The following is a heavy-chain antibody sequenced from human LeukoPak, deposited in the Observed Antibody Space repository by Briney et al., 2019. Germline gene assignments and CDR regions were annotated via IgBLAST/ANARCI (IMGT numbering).Heavy chain of an antibody. D-gene: IGHD1-26*01. Sequence: SVKVSCKASGGTFSSYAISWVRQAPGQGLEWMGGIIPIFGTANYAQKFQGRVTMTRNTSISTAYMELSSLRSEDTAVYYCAGGGSYHNWFDPWGQGTLVTVSS. CDR3: AGGGSYHNWFDP. CDR1: GGTFSSYA. J-gene: IGHJ5*02. CDR2: IIPIFGTA. V-gene: IGHV1-69*05.